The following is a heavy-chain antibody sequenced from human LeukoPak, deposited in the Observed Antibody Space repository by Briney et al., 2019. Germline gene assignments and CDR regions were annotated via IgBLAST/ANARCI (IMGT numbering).Heavy chain of an antibody. J-gene: IGHJ4*02. Sequence: GGALRLSCAASVFTFSGSAMHWVRQASGEGLEWVCRIKSKANSYATAYAASVKGRFTISRDDSKNTAYLQMNSLKTEDTAVYYCTLAAAGGSSYWGQGTLVTVSS. CDR2: IKSKANSYAT. D-gene: IGHD6-13*01. CDR3: TLAAAGGSSY. CDR1: VFTFSGSA. V-gene: IGHV3-73*01.